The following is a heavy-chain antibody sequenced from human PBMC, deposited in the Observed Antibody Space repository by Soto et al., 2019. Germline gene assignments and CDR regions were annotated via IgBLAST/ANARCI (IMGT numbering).Heavy chain of an antibody. V-gene: IGHV1-3*01. J-gene: IGHJ4*02. CDR2: INAGNGNT. Sequence: QVQLVQSGAEVKKPGASVKVSCKASGYTFTSYAMHWVRQAPGQRLEWMGWINAGNGNTKYSQKFQGRVAITRDTSASTAYMELSSLRSEDTAVYYCARGPGGPDGPGDYWGQGTLVTVSS. CDR1: GYTFTSYA. CDR3: ARGPGGPDGPGDY. D-gene: IGHD2-15*01.